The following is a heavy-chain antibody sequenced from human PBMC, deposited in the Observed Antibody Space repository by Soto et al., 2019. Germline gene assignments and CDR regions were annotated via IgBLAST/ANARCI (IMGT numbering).Heavy chain of an antibody. D-gene: IGHD5-12*01. Sequence: GGSLRLSCAASGFTFSSYEMNWVRQAPGKGLEWVSYISSSGRTIYYADSLKGRFTISRDNAKNSLYPQMSSLRAEDTAVYYCARDPSDVVTTITGGFDYWGQGTLVTVSS. CDR3: ARDPSDVVTTITGGFDY. CDR2: ISSSGRTI. V-gene: IGHV3-48*03. J-gene: IGHJ4*02. CDR1: GFTFSSYE.